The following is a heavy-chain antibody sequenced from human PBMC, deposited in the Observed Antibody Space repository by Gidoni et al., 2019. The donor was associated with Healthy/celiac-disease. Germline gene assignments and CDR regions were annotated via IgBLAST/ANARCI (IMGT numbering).Heavy chain of an antibody. CDR1: GYTFTGYY. D-gene: IGHD3-10*01. Sequence: QVQLVQYGAEVTKPGASVKVSCKASGYTFTGYYMHWVRQAPGQGLEWMGWINPNSGGTNSAQKFQGRVTMTRDTSIRTAYMELSRLRSDDTAVYYCARDLGSGNYWGQGTLVTVSS. CDR2: INPNSGGT. CDR3: ARDLGSGNY. J-gene: IGHJ4*02. V-gene: IGHV1-2*02.